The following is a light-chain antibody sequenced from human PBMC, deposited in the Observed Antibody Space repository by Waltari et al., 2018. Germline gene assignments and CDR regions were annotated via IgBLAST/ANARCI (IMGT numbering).Light chain of an antibody. V-gene: IGKV4-1*01. Sequence: DIVMTQSPDSLAVSLGERATINCKSSQSVISSFNNKNYLTWFQQKAGEPPKLLIYWASTRDSGVPARFSGSGSGTDFTLTISGLQAEDVAVYYCQQYSATPPTFGQGTKVEIK. J-gene: IGKJ1*01. CDR3: QQYSATPPT. CDR2: WAS. CDR1: QSVISSFNNKNY.